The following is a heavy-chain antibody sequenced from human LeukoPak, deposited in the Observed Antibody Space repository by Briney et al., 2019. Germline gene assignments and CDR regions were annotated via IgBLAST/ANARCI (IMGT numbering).Heavy chain of an antibody. CDR3: ARIIGDGATTVY. D-gene: IGHD1-26*01. J-gene: IGHJ4*02. V-gene: IGHV3-30-3*01. CDR1: GFTFSNHA. CDR2: ISYHGSAQ. Sequence: PGRSLRLSCAASGFTFSNHAMYWVRQAPGKGLEWVAAISYHGSAQYSADYVKGRFTISRDNSNNMVYLQMNSLRAEDTAVYYCARIIGDGATTVYWGQGTLVTVSS.